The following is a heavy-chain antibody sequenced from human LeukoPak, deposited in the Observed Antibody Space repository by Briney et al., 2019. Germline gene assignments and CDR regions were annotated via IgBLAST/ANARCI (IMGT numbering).Heavy chain of an antibody. J-gene: IGHJ6*02. CDR1: GVTFSSYA. Sequence: PGRSLRLSCAASGVTFSSYAMHWVRQAPGKGLEWVAVISYDGSNKYYADSVKGRFTISRDNSKNTLYLQMNSLRAEDTAVYYCARDPWGFLEWLSTPDYGMDVWGQGTTVTVSS. V-gene: IGHV3-30-3*01. CDR3: ARDPWGFLEWLSTPDYGMDV. CDR2: ISYDGSNK. D-gene: IGHD3-3*01.